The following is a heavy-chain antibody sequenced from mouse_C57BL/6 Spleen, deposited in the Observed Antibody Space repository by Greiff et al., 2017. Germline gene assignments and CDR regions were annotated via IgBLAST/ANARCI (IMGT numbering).Heavy chain of an antibody. D-gene: IGHD4-1*02. J-gene: IGHJ2*01. CDR3: ARSPSTGTYFDY. CDR1: GFTFTDYY. CDR2: IRNTANGYTT. V-gene: IGHV7-3*01. Sequence: EVKVVESGGGLVQPGGSLSLSCAASGFTFTDYYMSWVRQPPGKALEWLGFIRNTANGYTTEYSASVKGRFTISRDNSQSILYLQMNPLRAEDSASYYCARSPSTGTYFDYWGQGTTLTVSS.